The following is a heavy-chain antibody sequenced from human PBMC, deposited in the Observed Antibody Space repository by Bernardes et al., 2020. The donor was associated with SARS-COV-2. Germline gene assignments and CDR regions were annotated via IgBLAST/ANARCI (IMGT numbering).Heavy chain of an antibody. CDR2: ISSSSSTI. CDR3: ARALIYYDFWSGLATGDYYGMDV. D-gene: IGHD3-3*01. CDR1: GFTFSSYS. J-gene: IGHJ6*02. V-gene: IGHV3-48*01. Sequence: GGSLRLSCAASGFTFSSYSMNWVRQAPGKGLEWVSYISSSSSTIYYADSVKGRFTISRDNAKNSLYLQMNSLRAEDTAVYYCARALIYYDFWSGLATGDYYGMDVWGQGTTVTVSS.